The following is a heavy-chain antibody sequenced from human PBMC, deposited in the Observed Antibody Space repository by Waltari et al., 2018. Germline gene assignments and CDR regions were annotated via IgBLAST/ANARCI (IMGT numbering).Heavy chain of an antibody. CDR1: GYTFIDYY. Sequence: QVQLVQSGAEVKKPGASVMVSCKASGYTFIDYYMHWVREAPGQELEWMGWINTNRGGTDYAQKFQGRVTMTRDTSISTAYMELSSLRSDDTAVYYCAKTRGSWSFDYWGQGTLVTVSS. CDR2: INTNRGGT. D-gene: IGHD6-13*01. J-gene: IGHJ4*02. V-gene: IGHV1-2*02. CDR3: AKTRGSWSFDY.